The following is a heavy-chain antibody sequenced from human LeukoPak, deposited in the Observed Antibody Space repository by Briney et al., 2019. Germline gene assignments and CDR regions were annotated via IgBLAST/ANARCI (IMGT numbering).Heavy chain of an antibody. D-gene: IGHD5-18*01. V-gene: IGHV3-30*04. CDR1: GFTFSSYA. Sequence: GGSLRLSCAASGFTFSSYAMHWVRQAPGKGLEWVAVISYDGSNKYYADSVKGRFTISRDNSKNTLYLQMNSLRAEDTAVYYCARTFTAMVPTWDYWGQGTPVTVSS. CDR2: ISYDGSNK. J-gene: IGHJ4*02. CDR3: ARTFTAMVPTWDY.